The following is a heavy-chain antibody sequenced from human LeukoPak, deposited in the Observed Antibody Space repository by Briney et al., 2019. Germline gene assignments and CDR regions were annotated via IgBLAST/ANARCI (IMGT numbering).Heavy chain of an antibody. CDR2: ISASGGTT. CDR1: GFTFSSYG. V-gene: IGHV3-23*01. D-gene: IGHD3-9*01. CDR3: AKGGPARNWFSPFDY. J-gene: IGHJ4*02. Sequence: GGSLRLSCAASGFTFSSYGMSWVRQAPGKGLEWVSGISASGGTTYYAESVKGRFTISRDKSKNTLYLQMNSLRAEDTAIYYCAKGGPARNWFSPFDYWGQGALVTVSS.